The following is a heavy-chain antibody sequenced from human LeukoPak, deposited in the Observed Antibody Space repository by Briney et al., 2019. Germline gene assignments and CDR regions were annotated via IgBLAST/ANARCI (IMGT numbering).Heavy chain of an antibody. Sequence: SETLSLTCTVSGGSFSSDSYYWSWIRQPPGKGLEWIGYIYYSGSTNYNPSLKSRVTISVDTSKNQFSLKLSSVSAADTAVYYCARATRHGKYYDILTGYSTTPLGAFDIWGQGTMVTVSS. CDR2: IYYSGST. J-gene: IGHJ3*02. D-gene: IGHD3-9*01. V-gene: IGHV4-61*01. CDR3: ARATRHGKYYDILTGYSTTPLGAFDI. CDR1: GGSFSSDSYY.